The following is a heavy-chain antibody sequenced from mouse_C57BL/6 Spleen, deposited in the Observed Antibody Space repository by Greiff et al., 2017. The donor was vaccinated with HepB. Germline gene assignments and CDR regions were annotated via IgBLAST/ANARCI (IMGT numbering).Heavy chain of an antibody. CDR3: TPDSSGYLRFAY. J-gene: IGHJ3*01. Sequence: EVQLQQSGAELVRPGASVKLSCTASGFNIKDDYMHWVKQRPEQGLEWIGWIDPENGDTEYASKFQGKATITADTSSNTAYLQLSSLTSEDTAVYYCTPDSSGYLRFAYWGQGTLVTVSA. D-gene: IGHD3-2*02. V-gene: IGHV14-4*01. CDR1: GFNIKDDY. CDR2: IDPENGDT.